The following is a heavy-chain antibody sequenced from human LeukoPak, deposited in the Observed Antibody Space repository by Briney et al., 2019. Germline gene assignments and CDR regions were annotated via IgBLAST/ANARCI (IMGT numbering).Heavy chain of an antibody. CDR2: IYTSGST. CDR1: GGSIISGSYY. D-gene: IGHD3-3*01. Sequence: SETLSLTCTVSGGSIISGSYYWSWIRQPAGKGLEWIGRIYTSGSTNYHPSLRSRVTISLDTSKNQFSLKLSSVTAADTAVYYCARVEWSDGGLSFDVWGQGTLVTVSS. V-gene: IGHV4-61*02. CDR3: ARVEWSDGGLSFDV. J-gene: IGHJ3*01.